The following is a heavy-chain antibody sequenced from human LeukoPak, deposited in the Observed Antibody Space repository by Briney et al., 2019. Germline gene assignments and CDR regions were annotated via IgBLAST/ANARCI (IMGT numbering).Heavy chain of an antibody. CDR1: GGSISSYY. J-gene: IGHJ6*02. V-gene: IGHV4-59*01. CDR3: ARDRGYCSSTSCYEYYYYGMDV. CDR2: IYYSGST. D-gene: IGHD2-2*01. Sequence: SETLSLTCTVSGGSISSYYWSWIRQPQGKGLEWIGYIYYSGSTNYNPSLKSRVTISVDTSKNQFSLKLGSVTAADTAVYYCARDRGYCSSTSCYEYYYYGMDVWGQGTTVTVSS.